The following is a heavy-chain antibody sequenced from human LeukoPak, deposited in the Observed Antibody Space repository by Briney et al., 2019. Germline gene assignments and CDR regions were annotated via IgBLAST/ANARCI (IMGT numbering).Heavy chain of an antibody. J-gene: IGHJ3*02. Sequence: SETLSLTCTVSGGSISSSSYYWGWIRQPPGKGLEGIGSIYYSGSTYYNPSLKSRVTISVATSKNQFSLKLSSVTAADTAVYYCARLPLKGGAFDIWGQGTMVTVSS. V-gene: IGHV4-39*01. D-gene: IGHD2-15*01. CDR1: GGSISSSSYY. CDR3: ARLPLKGGAFDI. CDR2: IYYSGST.